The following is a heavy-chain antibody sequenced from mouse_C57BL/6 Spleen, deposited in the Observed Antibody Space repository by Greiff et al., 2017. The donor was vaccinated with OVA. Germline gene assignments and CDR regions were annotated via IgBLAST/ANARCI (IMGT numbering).Heavy chain of an antibody. V-gene: IGHV1-22*01. Sequence: EVQGVESGPELVKPGASVKMSCKASGYTFTDYNMHWVKQSHGKSLEWIGYINPNNGGTSYNQKFKGKATLTVNKSSSTAYMELRSLTSEDSAVYYCARSGVGFYYFDYWGQGTTLTVSS. CDR2: INPNNGGT. CDR3: ARSGVGFYYFDY. D-gene: IGHD1-1*02. J-gene: IGHJ2*01. CDR1: GYTFTDYN.